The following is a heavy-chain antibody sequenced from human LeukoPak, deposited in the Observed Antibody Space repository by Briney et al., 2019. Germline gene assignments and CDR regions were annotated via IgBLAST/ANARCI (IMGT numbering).Heavy chain of an antibody. J-gene: IGHJ4*02. V-gene: IGHV4-34*01. D-gene: IGHD5-18*01. CDR2: INHSGST. CDR1: GGSFSGYY. Sequence: SETLSLTCAVYGGSFSGYYWSWIRQPPGKGLEWIGEINHSGSTNYNPSLKSRVTISVDTSKNQFSLKLSSVTVADTAVYYCARGRATAMATWGQGTLVTVSS. CDR3: ARGRATAMAT.